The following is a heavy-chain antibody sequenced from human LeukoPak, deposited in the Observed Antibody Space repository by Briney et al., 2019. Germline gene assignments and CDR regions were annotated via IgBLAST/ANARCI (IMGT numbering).Heavy chain of an antibody. D-gene: IGHD5-24*01. J-gene: IGHJ4*02. CDR2: MIPIFGTA. CDR3: AREGVEMATKYYFDY. Sequence: SVEVSCKASGRTFTRYAISWVREAPGHGLKWRGGMIPIFGTANYAQKFQRRGTITTDASTSTANMELSRLRSEDTAVYYCAREGVEMATKYYFDYWGQGTLVTVSS. V-gene: IGHV1-69*05. CDR1: GRTFTRYA.